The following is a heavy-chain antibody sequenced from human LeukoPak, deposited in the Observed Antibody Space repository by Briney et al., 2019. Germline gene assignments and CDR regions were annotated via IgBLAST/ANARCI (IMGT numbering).Heavy chain of an antibody. J-gene: IGHJ4*02. D-gene: IGHD4-17*01. CDR3: AGHMSVTYNFDY. CDR2: IIPIFGTA. CDR1: GGTFSSYA. Sequence: SVKVSCKASGGTFSSYAISWVRQAPGQGLEWMGGIIPIFGTANYAQKFQGRVTITADESTSTAYMELSSLRSEDTAVYYCAGHMSVTYNFDYWGQGTLVTVSS. V-gene: IGHV1-69*01.